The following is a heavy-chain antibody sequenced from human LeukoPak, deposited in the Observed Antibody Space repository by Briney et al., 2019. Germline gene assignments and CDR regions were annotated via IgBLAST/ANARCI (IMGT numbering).Heavy chain of an antibody. D-gene: IGHD5-18*01. CDR3: ARARGSGYSYGLYDY. Sequence: SVKVSCKASGGAFSSYTISWVRQAPGQGLEWMGGIIPILGTSNYAQRFQGRVTITADESTSTAYMELSSLKSEDTAVYYCARARGSGYSYGLYDYWGQGTLVAVSS. V-gene: IGHV1-69*13. J-gene: IGHJ4*02. CDR1: GGAFSSYT. CDR2: IIPILGTS.